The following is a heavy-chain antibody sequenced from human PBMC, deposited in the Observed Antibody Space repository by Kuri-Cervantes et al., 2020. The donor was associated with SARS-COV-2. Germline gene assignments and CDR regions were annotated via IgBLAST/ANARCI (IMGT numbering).Heavy chain of an antibody. CDR1: GGSISSGSYY. CDR2: IYTSGST. D-gene: IGHD3-10*01. Sequence: LRLSCTVSGGSISSGSYYWSWIRQPAGKGLEWIGRIYTSGSTNYNPSLKSRVTISEDTSKNQFSLKLSSVTAADTAVYYCARDSITMVQGVTSDAFDIWGQGTMVTVSS. V-gene: IGHV4-61*02. CDR3: ARDSITMVQGVTSDAFDI. J-gene: IGHJ3*02.